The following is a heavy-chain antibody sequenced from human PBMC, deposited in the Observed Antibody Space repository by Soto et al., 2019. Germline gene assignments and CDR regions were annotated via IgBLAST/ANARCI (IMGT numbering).Heavy chain of an antibody. CDR2: IYYSGST. Sequence: SETLSLTCTVSGGSIISYYWSWIRQPPGKGLEWIGYIYYSGSTNYNPSLKSRVTISVDTSKNQFSLKLSSVTAADTAVYYCARGRGYYDILTGYYHYYYGMDVWGQGTTVTVSS. CDR3: ARGRGYYDILTGYYHYYYGMDV. J-gene: IGHJ6*02. D-gene: IGHD3-9*01. CDR1: GGSIISYY. V-gene: IGHV4-59*01.